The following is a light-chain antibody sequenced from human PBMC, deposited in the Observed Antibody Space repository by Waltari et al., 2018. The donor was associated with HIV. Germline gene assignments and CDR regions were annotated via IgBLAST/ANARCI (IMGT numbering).Light chain of an antibody. CDR1: NIGVKS. V-gene: IGLV3-21*04. CDR3: QVWDSSSDHRI. J-gene: IGLJ2*01. CDR2: DDD. Sequence: VLTQPPSESVAPGKTARITCEGKNIGVKSVHWYQQKPGQASVLVIYDDDDRPSGIPERFSGSSSGNTATLTINRVEAGDEADYYCQVWDSSSDHRIFGGGTKLTVL.